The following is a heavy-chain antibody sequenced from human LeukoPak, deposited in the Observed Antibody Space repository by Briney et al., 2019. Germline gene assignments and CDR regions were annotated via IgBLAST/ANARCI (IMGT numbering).Heavy chain of an antibody. Sequence: SETLSLTCTVSGGSISITNYYWGWIRQPPGKGLEWIGNIYYDGSTYYNPSLKSRVTISVDTSKNQFSLKLSSVTAADTAVYYCARDLYCSSTSCVDYWGQGTLVTVSS. CDR3: ARDLYCSSTSCVDY. D-gene: IGHD2-2*01. CDR1: GGSISITNYY. CDR2: IYYDGST. J-gene: IGHJ4*02. V-gene: IGHV4-39*07.